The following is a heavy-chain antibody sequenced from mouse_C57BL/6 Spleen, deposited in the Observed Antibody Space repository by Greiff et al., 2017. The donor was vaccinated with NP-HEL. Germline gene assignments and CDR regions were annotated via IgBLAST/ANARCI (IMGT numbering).Heavy chain of an antibody. CDR3: ARYGNYGYWYFDV. J-gene: IGHJ1*03. D-gene: IGHD2-1*01. Sequence: EVKLMESGGGLVKPGGSLKLSCAASGFTFSSYAMSWVRQTPEKRLEWVATISDGGSYTYYPDNVKGRFTISRDNAKNNLYLQMSHLKSEDTAMYYCARYGNYGYWYFDVWGTGTTVTVSS. CDR2: ISDGGSYT. V-gene: IGHV5-4*03. CDR1: GFTFSSYA.